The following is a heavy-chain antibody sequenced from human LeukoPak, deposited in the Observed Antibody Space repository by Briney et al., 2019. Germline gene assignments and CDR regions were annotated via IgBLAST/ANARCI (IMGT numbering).Heavy chain of an antibody. CDR1: GFTFSSYG. CDR2: IRYDGSNK. Sequence: TGGSLRLSCAASGFTFSSYGMHWVRQAPGKGLEWVAFIRYDGSNKYYADSVKGRFTISRDNSKNTLYLQMNSLRAEDTAVYYCARGISMGGSGWYIYYYMDVWGKGTTVTVSS. V-gene: IGHV3-30*02. J-gene: IGHJ6*03. D-gene: IGHD6-19*01. CDR3: ARGISMGGSGWYIYYYMDV.